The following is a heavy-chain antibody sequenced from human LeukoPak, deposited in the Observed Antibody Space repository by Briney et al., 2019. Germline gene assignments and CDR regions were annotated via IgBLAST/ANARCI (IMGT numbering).Heavy chain of an antibody. V-gene: IGHV1-46*01. J-gene: IGHJ4*02. Sequence: ASVKVSCKASGYTFTSYGISWVRQAPGQGLEWMGIINPSGGSTSYAQKFQGRVTMTRDTSTSTVYMELSSLRSEDTAVYYCARRHSRGYSSFDYWGQGTLVTVSS. CDR3: ARRHSRGYSSFDY. D-gene: IGHD3-22*01. CDR2: INPSGGST. CDR1: GYTFTSYG.